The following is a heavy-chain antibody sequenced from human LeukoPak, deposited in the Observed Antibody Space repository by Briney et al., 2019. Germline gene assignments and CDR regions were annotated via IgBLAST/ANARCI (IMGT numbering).Heavy chain of an antibody. CDR2: INHSGST. J-gene: IGHJ6*02. CDR1: GGSFSGYY. Sequence: SETLSLTCAVYGGSFSGYYWSWIRQPPGKGLEWIGEINHSGSTNYNPSLKSRVTISVDTSKNQFSLKLSSVTAADTAVYYCARGNIVVVPAAITSPSYGMDVWGQGTTVTVSS. V-gene: IGHV4-34*01. CDR3: ARGNIVVVPAAITSPSYGMDV. D-gene: IGHD2-2*01.